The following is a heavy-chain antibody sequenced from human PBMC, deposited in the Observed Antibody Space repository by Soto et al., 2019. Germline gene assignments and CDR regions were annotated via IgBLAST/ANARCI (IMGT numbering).Heavy chain of an antibody. V-gene: IGHV3-23*01. CDR3: SPPYYGTSYFDY. D-gene: IGHD3-22*01. CDR1: GFTFSRYA. J-gene: IGHJ4*02. Sequence: EVQLLESGGGLVQPGGSLRLSCVASGFTFSRYAMSWVRQAPGKGLEWVSGISRGGDSTYYADSVKGRFTISRDNSKNTRFLQLNSLRAEDTAVYYCSPPYYGTSYFDYWCQGTLVTVSS. CDR2: ISRGGDST.